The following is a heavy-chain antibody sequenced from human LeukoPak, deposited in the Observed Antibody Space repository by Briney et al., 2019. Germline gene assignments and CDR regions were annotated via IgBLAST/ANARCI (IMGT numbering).Heavy chain of an antibody. CDR1: GGSFSGYY. V-gene: IGHV4-34*01. Sequence: SETLSLTCAVYGGSFSGYYWSWIRQPPGKGLEWIGEINHSGSTNYNPSLKSRVTISVDTSKNQFSLKLSSVTAADTAVYYCARVDRIAVAGSYYFDYWGQGTLVTVSS. CDR2: INHSGST. J-gene: IGHJ4*02. D-gene: IGHD6-19*01. CDR3: ARVDRIAVAGSYYFDY.